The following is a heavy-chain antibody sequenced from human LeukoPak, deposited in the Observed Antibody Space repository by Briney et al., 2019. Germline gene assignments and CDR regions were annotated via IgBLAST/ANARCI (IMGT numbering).Heavy chain of an antibody. CDR2: ISYDGSNK. D-gene: IGHD1-26*01. J-gene: IGHJ4*02. CDR1: GFTFSSYA. CDR3: ARDPSSGSTGYFDY. Sequence: GGSLRLSCAASGFTFSSYAMHWVRQAPGKGLEWVAVISYDGSNKYYADSVKGRFTISRDNSKNTLYLQMDTLRAEDTAVYYCARDPSSGSTGYFDYWGQGTLVTVSS. V-gene: IGHV3-30-3*01.